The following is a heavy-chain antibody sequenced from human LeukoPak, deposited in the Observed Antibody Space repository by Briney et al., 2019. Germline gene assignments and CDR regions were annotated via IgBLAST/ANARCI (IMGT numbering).Heavy chain of an antibody. Sequence: PGGSLRLSCAASGFTFSDYYMSWIRQAPGKGLEWVSYISSSSSYTNYADSVKGRFTISRDNAKNSLYLQMNSLRAEDTAVYYCAKDFSPSGFGEGYFDYWGQGTLVTVSS. CDR1: GFTFSDYY. J-gene: IGHJ4*02. CDR3: AKDFSPSGFGEGYFDY. CDR2: ISSSSSYT. D-gene: IGHD3-10*01. V-gene: IGHV3-11*06.